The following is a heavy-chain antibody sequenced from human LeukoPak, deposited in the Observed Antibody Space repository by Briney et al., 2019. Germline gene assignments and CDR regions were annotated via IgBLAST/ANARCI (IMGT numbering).Heavy chain of an antibody. V-gene: IGHV3-21*04. CDR2: ISSSSSYI. Sequence: PGGSLRLSCAASGFSFSSYWMHWVRQAPGKGLEWVSSISSSSSYIYYADSVKGRFTISRDNSKNTLFLQMNSLRADDTAVYYCAKHRQHPYYMDVWGKGTTVTVSS. CDR1: GFSFSSYW. CDR3: AKHRQHPYYMDV. D-gene: IGHD6-13*01. J-gene: IGHJ6*03.